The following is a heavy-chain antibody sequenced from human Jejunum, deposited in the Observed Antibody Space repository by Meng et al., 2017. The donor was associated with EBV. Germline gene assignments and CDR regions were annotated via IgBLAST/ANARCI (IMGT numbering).Heavy chain of an antibody. CDR3: AGLRYSGYDRAFDY. CDR1: GGSVNSGNVF. D-gene: IGHD5-12*01. CDR2: IYYSGST. J-gene: IGHJ4*02. V-gene: IGHV4-61*03. Sequence: QRQLQESGPVLVKPSETLSLTCTGFGGSVNSGNVFWSWIRQPPGKGLEWIGYIYYSGSTNYIPSLKSRVTISLDTSKNHFSLKLSSVTAADTAVYYCAGLRYSGYDRAFDYWGQGALVTVSS.